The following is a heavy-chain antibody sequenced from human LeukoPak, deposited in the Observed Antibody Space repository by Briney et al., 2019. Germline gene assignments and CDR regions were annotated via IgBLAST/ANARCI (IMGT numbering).Heavy chain of an antibody. CDR3: ARDLGDYSGSGDY. J-gene: IGHJ4*02. D-gene: IGHD3-10*01. V-gene: IGHV1-2*02. Sequence: ASVKVSCRTSGYTFTGYYMHWVRQAPGQGLGWMGWINPHSGGTNYAQNFQGRVTMTSDTSISTAYMELSSLKSDDTAVYYCARDLGDYSGSGDYWGQGTLVTVSS. CDR2: INPHSGGT. CDR1: GYTFTGYY.